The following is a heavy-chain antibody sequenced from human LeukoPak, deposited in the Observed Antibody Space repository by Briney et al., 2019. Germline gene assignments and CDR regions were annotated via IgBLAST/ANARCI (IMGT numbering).Heavy chain of an antibody. D-gene: IGHD3-3*01. CDR1: GFTFSSYE. V-gene: IGHV3-48*03. Sequence: PGGSLRLSCAASGFTFSSYEMNWVRQAPGKGLEWVSYISSSGSTIYYADSVKGRFTISRDNAKNTLYLQMNSLRAEDTAVYYYARGLTIFGVVNDAFDIWGQGTMVTVSS. CDR2: ISSSGSTI. J-gene: IGHJ3*02. CDR3: ARGLTIFGVVNDAFDI.